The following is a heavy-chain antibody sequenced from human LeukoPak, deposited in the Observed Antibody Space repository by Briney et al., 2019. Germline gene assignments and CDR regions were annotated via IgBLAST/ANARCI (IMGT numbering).Heavy chain of an antibody. Sequence: PGGSLRLSCAASGFTFSSYWMSWVRQAPGKGLEWVANIKQDGSEKYYVDSVKGRFTISRDNAKNSLYLQMNSLRAEDTAVYYCARDRGTHSSGFTDYWGQGTLVTVSS. CDR1: GFTFSSYW. V-gene: IGHV3-7*01. J-gene: IGHJ4*02. CDR2: IKQDGSEK. D-gene: IGHD6-19*01. CDR3: ARDRGTHSSGFTDY.